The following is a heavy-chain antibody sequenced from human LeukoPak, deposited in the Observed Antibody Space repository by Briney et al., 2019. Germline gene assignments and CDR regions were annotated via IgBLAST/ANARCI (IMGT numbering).Heavy chain of an antibody. CDR1: GYTFTGYY. CDR2: MNPNSGNT. Sequence: ASVKVSCKASGYTFTGYYMHWVRQAPGQGLEWMGWMNPNSGNTGYAQKFQGRVTITRNTSISTAYMELSSLRSEDTAVYYCARGIVGSYWFDPWGQGTLVTVSS. V-gene: IGHV1-8*03. D-gene: IGHD1-26*01. CDR3: ARGIVGSYWFDP. J-gene: IGHJ5*02.